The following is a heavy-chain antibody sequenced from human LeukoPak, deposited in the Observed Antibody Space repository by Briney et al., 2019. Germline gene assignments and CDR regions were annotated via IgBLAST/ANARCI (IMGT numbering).Heavy chain of an antibody. J-gene: IGHJ5*02. D-gene: IGHD6-13*01. CDR3: ARIGYSSSWSPPGPHWFNP. V-gene: IGHV5-51*01. Sequence: PGESLKISCKGSGYSFTSYWIGWVRQMPGKGLEWMGIIYPGDSDTRYSPSFQGQVTISADKSISTAYLQWSSLKASDTAMYYCARIGYSSSWSPPGPHWFNPWGQGTLVTVSS. CDR2: IYPGDSDT. CDR1: GYSFTSYW.